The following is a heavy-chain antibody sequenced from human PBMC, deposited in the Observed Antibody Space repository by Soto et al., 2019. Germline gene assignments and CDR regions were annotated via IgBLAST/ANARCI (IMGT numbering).Heavy chain of an antibody. CDR2: IYYSGST. CDR1: GGSISSGGYY. D-gene: IGHD6-6*01. V-gene: IGHV4-31*03. J-gene: IGHJ4*02. Sequence: QVQLQESGPGLVKPSQTLSLTCSVSGGSISSGGYYWSWIRQHPGKGLEWIGYIYYSGSTYYNPSLKSRVTISVDTSKNQFSLKLSSVTAADTVVYYCAREGGQLGVDYWGQGTLVTVSS. CDR3: AREGGQLGVDY.